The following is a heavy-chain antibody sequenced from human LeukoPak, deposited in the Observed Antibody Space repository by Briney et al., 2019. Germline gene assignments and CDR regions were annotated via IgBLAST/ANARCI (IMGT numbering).Heavy chain of an antibody. V-gene: IGHV3-30*02. D-gene: IGHD3-16*01. Sequence: PGGSLRLSCAASGFTYSDYGIHWVRQAPGRGLEWVAFILNDGTWEYYPDSVKGRLTISRDNSRNTLYLQMNSVRLEDTAIYYCVKGGSISHNWFDSWGQGTLVTVSS. CDR1: GFTYSDYG. J-gene: IGHJ5*01. CDR2: ILNDGTWE. CDR3: VKGGSISHNWFDS.